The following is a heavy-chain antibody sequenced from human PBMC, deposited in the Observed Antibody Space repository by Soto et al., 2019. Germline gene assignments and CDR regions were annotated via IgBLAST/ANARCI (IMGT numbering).Heavy chain of an antibody. D-gene: IGHD3-16*01. CDR3: ARAGGRIPAVDPDYYYGMDV. J-gene: IGHJ6*02. V-gene: IGHV4-30-2*01. Sequence: QLQLQESGSGLVKPSQTLSLTCAVSGGSISSGGYSWSWIRQPPGKGLEWIGYIYHSGSTYYNPPPQGRVTISVDEYKSQFSLKLSSVTAADTAVYYCARAGGRIPAVDPDYYYGMDVWGQGSTVPVSS. CDR1: GGSISSGGYS. CDR2: IYHSGST.